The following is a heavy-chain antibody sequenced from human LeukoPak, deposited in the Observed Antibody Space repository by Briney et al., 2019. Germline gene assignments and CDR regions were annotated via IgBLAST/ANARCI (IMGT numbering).Heavy chain of an antibody. CDR1: AFTFRYFG. Sequence: GGSLRLSCSASAFTFRYFGIHWVRQAPGKGLEFVSGVSADGQTAHYIESVRGRLTISRDNCKSALFLQMSSLKTEDTAVYYCVRRSGDWYDYWGQGTVVTVS. D-gene: IGHD2-21*02. V-gene: IGHV3-64D*06. CDR3: VRRSGDWYDY. J-gene: IGHJ4*02. CDR2: VSADGQTA.